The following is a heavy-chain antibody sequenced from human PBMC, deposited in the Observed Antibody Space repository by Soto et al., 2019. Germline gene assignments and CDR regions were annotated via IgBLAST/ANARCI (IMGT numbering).Heavy chain of an antibody. Sequence: QVQLVQSGAEVKQPGASVKVSCTGSGYTFRSYDIHWVRQATGQGREWMGWVNPNAGNTGYAQKCQGRVTMTRDMSERSPYMEVNSPTSEDTAIYYRASAYGAGSVALWGPGPLVSVSS. V-gene: IGHV1-8*01. D-gene: IGHD3-10*01. CDR1: GYTFRSYD. CDR3: ASAYGAGSVAL. CDR2: VNPNAGNT. J-gene: IGHJ4*02.